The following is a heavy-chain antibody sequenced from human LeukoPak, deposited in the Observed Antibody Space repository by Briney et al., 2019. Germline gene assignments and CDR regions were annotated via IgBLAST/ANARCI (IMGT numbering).Heavy chain of an antibody. V-gene: IGHV1-2*02. Sequence: ASVKVSCKASGYTFTGNYMHWVRQAPGQGPEWMGWINPNSGDTNYAQKFQGRVTMTRDTSISTAYMELSRLRSDDTAVYYCARGGVVGVQHVGYYYMDVWGEGTTVTVSS. CDR1: GYTFTGNY. CDR3: ARGGVVGVQHVGYYYMDV. J-gene: IGHJ6*03. CDR2: INPNSGDT. D-gene: IGHD1-1*01.